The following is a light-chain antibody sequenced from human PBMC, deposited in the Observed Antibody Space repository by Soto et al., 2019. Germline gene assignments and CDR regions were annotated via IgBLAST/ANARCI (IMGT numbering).Light chain of an antibody. CDR3: QPYNNWPPT. V-gene: IGKV3-15*01. CDR1: QSVTSN. J-gene: IGKJ2*01. CDR2: VAS. Sequence: EIVMTQSPASLSVSPGEGATLSCRASQSVTSNLAWYQQKPGQAPRLLIYVASTRATGIPARFSGSGSGTEFTLSISTLQSEDFAVYYCQPYNNWPPTFGQGTKLEIK.